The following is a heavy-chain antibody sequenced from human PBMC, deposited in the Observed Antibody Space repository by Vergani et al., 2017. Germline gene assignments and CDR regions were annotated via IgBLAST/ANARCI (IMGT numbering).Heavy chain of an antibody. CDR3: AKVGGASGENFDY. V-gene: IGHV4-59*11. CDR2: THYSGTT. CDR1: GDSISSHY. J-gene: IGHJ4*02. Sequence: QLQLQESGPGLVKPSETLSLTCTVSGDSISSHYWSWIRQPPGKGLEWIGYTHYSGTTHYNPSLKSRVPISVDTSKNQFSLRLSPVTAADTAVYHCAKVGGASGENFDYWGQGTLVTVSS. D-gene: IGHD3-10*01.